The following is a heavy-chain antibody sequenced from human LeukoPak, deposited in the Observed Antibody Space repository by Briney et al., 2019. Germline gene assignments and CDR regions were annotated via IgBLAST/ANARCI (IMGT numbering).Heavy chain of an antibody. Sequence: PSETLSLTCTVSGGSISSSSYYWGWIRQPPGRGLEWIGSIYYSGGTYYNPSLKSRVTISVDTSKNQFSLKLSSVTAADTAVYYCARRAALTVTIYYYYGMDVWGQGTTVTVSS. CDR1: GGSISSSSYY. V-gene: IGHV4-39*01. J-gene: IGHJ6*02. CDR3: ARRAALTVTIYYYYGMDV. CDR2: IYYSGGT. D-gene: IGHD4-17*01.